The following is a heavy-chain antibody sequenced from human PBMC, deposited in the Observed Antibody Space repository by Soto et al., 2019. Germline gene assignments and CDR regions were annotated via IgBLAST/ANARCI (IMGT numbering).Heavy chain of an antibody. CDR1: GFTFSSYA. Sequence: EVQLLESGGGLVQPGGSLRLSCAASGFTFSSYAMTWVRQAPGKGLHWVSGISGSAGTTNYADSVKGRFTISRDSSKNTLYLQMNSLRAEDTAVYYCAKERYSGSFGTSDYWGQGTLVTVSS. CDR3: AKERYSGSFGTSDY. V-gene: IGHV3-23*01. CDR2: ISGSAGTT. J-gene: IGHJ4*02. D-gene: IGHD1-26*01.